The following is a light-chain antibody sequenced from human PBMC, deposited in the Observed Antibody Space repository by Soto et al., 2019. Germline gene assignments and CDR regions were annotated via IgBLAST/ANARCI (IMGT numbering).Light chain of an antibody. J-gene: IGKJ2*01. CDR3: QQYKAYSYT. V-gene: IGKV1-5*03. CDR1: QSLNIW. Sequence: DIEMTQTPSTLPASVGDRVTITCRATQSLNIWLAWYQQKPGKAPKLLISKASSLESGVPSRFIGSGSGTEFSLTISGLQPDDFATYYCQQYKAYSYTLGQGTKLEMK. CDR2: KAS.